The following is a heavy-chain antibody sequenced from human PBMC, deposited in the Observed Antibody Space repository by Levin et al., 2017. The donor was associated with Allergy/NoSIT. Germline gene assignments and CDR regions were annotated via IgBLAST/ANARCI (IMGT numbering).Heavy chain of an antibody. J-gene: IGHJ3*02. D-gene: IGHD3-10*01. CDR3: ARDLIGDHDAFDS. CDR2: INPKNGDT. Sequence: ASVKVSCKASGYTFTDYYTHWVRQAPGQGLEWLGWINPKNGDTKYAQKLEGRVTMTRDTSISIAYMEVNRLRSDDTAVYYCARDLIGDHDAFDSWGQGTMVTV. CDR1: GYTFTDYY. V-gene: IGHV1-2*02.